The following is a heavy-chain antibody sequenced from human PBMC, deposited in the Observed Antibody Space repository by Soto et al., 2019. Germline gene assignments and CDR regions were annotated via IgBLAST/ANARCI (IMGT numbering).Heavy chain of an antibody. CDR2: ISAYNGNT. D-gene: IGHD2-2*01. CDR1: GYTFTSYG. CDR3: ATANCSSTSCYEIFDY. Sequence: ASVKVSCKASGYTFTSYGISWVRQAPGQGLEWMGWISAYNGNTNYAQKLQGRVTMTTDTSTSTAYMELRSLRSDDTAVYYCATANCSSTSCYEIFDYWGQGTLVTVSS. J-gene: IGHJ4*02. V-gene: IGHV1-18*01.